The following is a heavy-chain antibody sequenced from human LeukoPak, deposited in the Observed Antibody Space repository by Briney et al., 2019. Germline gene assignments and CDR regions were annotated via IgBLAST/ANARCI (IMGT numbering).Heavy chain of an antibody. CDR3: AKRGVVIRGILVIGYHQEAYHYDF. D-gene: IGHD3-10*01. Sequence: GGSLRLSCVVSGISLSNYAMTWVRQAPGKGLEWVSYISERGGSTTYADSVKGRFTTSRDTSLNTLYLQMNNLRAEDTAVYFCAKRGVVIRGILVIGYHQEAYHYDFWGQGVLVTVSS. CDR2: ISERGGST. CDR1: GISLSNYA. J-gene: IGHJ4*02. V-gene: IGHV3-23*01.